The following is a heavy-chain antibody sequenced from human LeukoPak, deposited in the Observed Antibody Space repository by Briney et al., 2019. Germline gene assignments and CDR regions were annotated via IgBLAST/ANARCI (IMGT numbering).Heavy chain of an antibody. J-gene: IGHJ5*02. CDR1: GYTFTSYG. CDR2: ISAYNGNT. V-gene: IGHV1-18*01. Sequence: ASVKVSCKASGYTFTSYGISWVRQAPGQGLEWMGWISAYNGNTNYAQKLQGRVTMTTDTSTSTAYMELRSLRSDDTAVYYCATRVVVPAAKGGWFDPWGQGTLVTVSS. D-gene: IGHD2-2*01. CDR3: ATRVVVPAAKGGWFDP.